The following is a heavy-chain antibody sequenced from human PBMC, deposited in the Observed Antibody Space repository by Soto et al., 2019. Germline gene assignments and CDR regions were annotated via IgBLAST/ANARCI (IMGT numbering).Heavy chain of an antibody. Sequence: GGSLRLSCVASGFSFSSYGMNWVRQAPGKGLEWVSSICCSGTYIYYADSVKGRFTVSRDNAKKSLYYLQINSLGAEDTAVYYCARDPCENTCDPPYYYSMDVWGQGTMVTVSS. CDR3: ARDPCENTCDPPYYYSMDV. V-gene: IGHV3-21*01. D-gene: IGHD2-2*02. CDR1: GFSFSSYG. J-gene: IGHJ6*02. CDR2: ICCSGTYI.